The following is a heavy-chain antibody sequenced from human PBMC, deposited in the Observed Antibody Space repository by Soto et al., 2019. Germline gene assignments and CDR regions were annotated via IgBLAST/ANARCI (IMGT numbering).Heavy chain of an antibody. J-gene: IGHJ6*02. CDR2: TYYRSKWYN. Sequence: SQTLSLTCAISGDSVSSNSAAWNWIRQSPSRALEWLGRTYYRSKWYNDYAVSVKSRITINPDTSKNQFSLQLNSVTPEDTAVYYCARAPSAGIAVAGYYYYGMDVWGQGTTVTVSS. CDR3: ARAPSAGIAVAGYYYYGMDV. D-gene: IGHD6-19*01. CDR1: GDSVSSNSAA. V-gene: IGHV6-1*01.